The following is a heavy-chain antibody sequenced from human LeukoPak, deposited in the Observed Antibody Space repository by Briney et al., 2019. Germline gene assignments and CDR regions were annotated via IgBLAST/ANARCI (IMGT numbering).Heavy chain of an antibody. CDR3: ARVVTTVNHGAFDI. CDR2: IWYDGRNK. D-gene: IGHD4-11*01. V-gene: IGHV3-33*01. J-gene: IGHJ3*02. CDR1: GFDFSNYG. Sequence: QPGRSLRLSCAASGFDFSNYGMHWVRQAPGKGLEWVALIWYDGRNKQYADSVKGRFTISRDNSKNTLYLQMSSLRVEDTALYYCARVVTTVNHGAFDIWGQGTMVTVSS.